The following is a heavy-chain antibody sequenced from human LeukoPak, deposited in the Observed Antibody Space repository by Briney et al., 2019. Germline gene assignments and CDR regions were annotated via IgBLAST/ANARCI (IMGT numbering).Heavy chain of an antibody. CDR3: ARVYRNGMDV. D-gene: IGHD5-12*01. CDR1: GGSFSGHY. Sequence: SETLSLTCAVYGGSFSGHYWSWIRQPPGKGLEWIGEINHSGSTNYNPSLKSRVTISVDTSKNQFSLKLSSVTAADTAVYYCARVYRNGMDVWGQGTTVTVSS. V-gene: IGHV4-34*01. CDR2: INHSGST. J-gene: IGHJ6*02.